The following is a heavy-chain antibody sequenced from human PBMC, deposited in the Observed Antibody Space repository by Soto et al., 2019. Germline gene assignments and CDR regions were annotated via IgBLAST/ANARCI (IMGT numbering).Heavy chain of an antibody. Sequence: QVQLVQSGAEVKKPGASVKVSCKASGYTFTSYAMHWVRQAPGQRLEWMGWINAGNGNTKYSQKFQGRVTITRDTTASTAYMELSSLRSEDTDVDYCARLLVHHAAFDIWGQGTMVTVSS. V-gene: IGHV1-3*01. D-gene: IGHD6-13*01. CDR3: ARLLVHHAAFDI. J-gene: IGHJ3*02. CDR1: GYTFTSYA. CDR2: INAGNGNT.